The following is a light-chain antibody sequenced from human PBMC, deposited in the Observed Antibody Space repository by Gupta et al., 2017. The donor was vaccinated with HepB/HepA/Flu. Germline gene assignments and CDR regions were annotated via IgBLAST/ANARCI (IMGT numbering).Light chain of an antibody. J-gene: IGKJ2*01. CDR3: QQYDNFPFT. CDR2: EAS. V-gene: IGKV1-33*01. CDR1: QDISHY. Sequence: PLSPSSLSASVGDRVTITCQASQDISHYLNWYQQKPGKAPKFLIYEASNLETGVPSRFSGSGSGTDFTLTIINLQPEDIATYYCQQYDNFPFTFGQGTKVEIK.